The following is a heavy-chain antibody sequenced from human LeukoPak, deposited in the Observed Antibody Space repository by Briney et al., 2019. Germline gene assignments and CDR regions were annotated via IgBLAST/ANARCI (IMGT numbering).Heavy chain of an antibody. CDR1: GYSISIGYY. Sequence: SETLSLTCTVSGYSISIGYYWGWIRQPPGKGLEWIGSIYHSGSTYYNPSLKSRVTLSVDKSKNQFSLKLSSVTAADTAVYYCARGRGYYDSSGPRYYMDVWGKGTTVTVSS. V-gene: IGHV4-38-2*02. J-gene: IGHJ6*03. CDR3: ARGRGYYDSSGPRYYMDV. CDR2: IYHSGST. D-gene: IGHD3-22*01.